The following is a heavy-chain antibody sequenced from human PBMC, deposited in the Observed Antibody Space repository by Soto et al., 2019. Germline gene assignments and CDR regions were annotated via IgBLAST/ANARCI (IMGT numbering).Heavy chain of an antibody. CDR1: GYTFTSYY. D-gene: IGHD5-12*01. Sequence: QMQLVQSGAEVKKPGASVKVSCKASGYTFTSYYMHWVRQAPGQGLEWMGIINPSGGSTSYAQKFQGRVTMTRDTSTSTVYMELSSLRSEDTAVYYCARVNDVEMATNYFDYWGQGTLVTVSS. J-gene: IGHJ4*02. CDR2: INPSGGST. CDR3: ARVNDVEMATNYFDY. V-gene: IGHV1-46*01.